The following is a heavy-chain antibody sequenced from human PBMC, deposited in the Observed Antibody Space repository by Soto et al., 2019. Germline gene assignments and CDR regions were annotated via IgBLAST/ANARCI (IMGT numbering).Heavy chain of an antibody. D-gene: IGHD3-3*01. CDR2: IKNDGTT. J-gene: IGHJ6*02. Sequence: PGGSLRLSCAASGFTVSNYWMNWVRQAPGKGLVWVSHIKNDGTTSYADSVEGRFTVSRDDAKNSFYLQMNSLRADDTAAYYCAKDRGEEGLKFLEWFGGMDVWGHGTTVTVSS. V-gene: IGHV3-74*01. CDR1: GFTVSNYW. CDR3: AKDRGEEGLKFLEWFGGMDV.